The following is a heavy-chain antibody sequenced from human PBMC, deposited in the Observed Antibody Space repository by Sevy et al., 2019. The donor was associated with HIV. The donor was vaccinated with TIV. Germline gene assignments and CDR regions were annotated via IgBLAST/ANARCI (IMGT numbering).Heavy chain of an antibody. J-gene: IGHJ4*02. CDR1: GFIFSDYG. V-gene: IGHV3-30*02. CDR2: IRKDGSSK. CDR3: ARLGRLALFDY. Sequence: GGSLRLSCAASGFIFSDYGMHWVRQAPGKGLEWVALIRKDGSSKDYADSVKGRFTISRDDSKNTLYLQMNSLRDEDTAVYYCARLGRLALFDYWGQKTLVTVSS. D-gene: IGHD1-7*01.